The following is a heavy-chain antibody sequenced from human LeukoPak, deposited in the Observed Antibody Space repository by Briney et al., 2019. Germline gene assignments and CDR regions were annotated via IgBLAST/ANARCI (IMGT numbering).Heavy chain of an antibody. V-gene: IGHV4-61*01. Sequence: PSETLSLTCTVSGGSASSGSYYWSWIRQPPGKGLEWIGYIYYSGSTNYNPSLKSRVTISVDTSKNQFSLKLSSVTAADTAVYYCARERGYYGSGSHNDAFDIWGQGTMVTVSS. CDR2: IYYSGST. CDR1: GGSASSGSYY. J-gene: IGHJ3*02. D-gene: IGHD3-10*01. CDR3: ARERGYYGSGSHNDAFDI.